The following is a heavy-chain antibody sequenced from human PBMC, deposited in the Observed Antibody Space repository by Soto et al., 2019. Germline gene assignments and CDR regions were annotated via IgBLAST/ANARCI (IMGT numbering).Heavy chain of an antibody. CDR3: ARHDEVDYTPYYGMDV. J-gene: IGHJ6*02. Sequence: GESLKISCKGSGYSVTSYGISLVRQIPGKGLEWMGRIDPSDSYTNYSPSFQGHVTISADKSISTAYLQWSSLKASGTAMYYCARHDEVDYTPYYGMDVWGQGTTVTVSS. D-gene: IGHD4-4*01. CDR2: IDPSDSYT. CDR1: GYSVTSYG. V-gene: IGHV5-10-1*01.